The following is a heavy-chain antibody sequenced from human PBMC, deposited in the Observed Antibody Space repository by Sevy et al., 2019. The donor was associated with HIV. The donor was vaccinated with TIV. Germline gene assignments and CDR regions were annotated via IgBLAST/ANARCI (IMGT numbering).Heavy chain of an antibody. CDR1: GGSISSSSYY. V-gene: IGHV4-39*01. D-gene: IGHD3-22*01. J-gene: IGHJ5*02. CDR2: IFYSGST. CDR3: ARHAHITMIVT. Sequence: SETLSLTCTVSGGSISSSSYYWGWIRQPPGKGLKWLGSIFYSGSTYYNPSLKSRVTISVDTSKIQFSLKLNSVAAACTAVYYRARHAHITMIVTWGQGTLVTVSS.